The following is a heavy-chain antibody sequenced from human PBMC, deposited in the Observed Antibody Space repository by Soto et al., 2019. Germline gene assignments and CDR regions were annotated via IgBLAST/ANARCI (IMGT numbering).Heavy chain of an antibody. D-gene: IGHD1-26*01. CDR1: GGSISSGGYS. V-gene: IGHV4-30-2*01. Sequence: QLQLQESGSVLVKPSQTLSLTCAVSGGSISSGGYSWSWIGQPPGKGLEWIGYIYHSGSTYYNPSLKSRVTRSVDRSKNQFSLKLSSVTAADTAVYYCARTPTTWGQGTLVTVSS. CDR3: ARTPTT. J-gene: IGHJ5*02. CDR2: IYHSGST.